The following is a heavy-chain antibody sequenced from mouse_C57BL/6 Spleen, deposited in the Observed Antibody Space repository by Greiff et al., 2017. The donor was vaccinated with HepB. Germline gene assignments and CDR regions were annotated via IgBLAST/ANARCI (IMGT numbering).Heavy chain of an antibody. Sequence: EVQLVESGGGLVKPGGSLKLSCAASGFTFSSYAMSWVRQTPEKRLEWVATISDGGSYTYYPDNVKGRFTISRDNAKNNLYLQMSHLKSEDTAMYYCARYYGSSPWFAYWGQGTLVTVSA. V-gene: IGHV5-4*01. CDR1: GFTFSSYA. J-gene: IGHJ3*01. CDR3: ARYYGSSPWFAY. CDR2: ISDGGSYT. D-gene: IGHD1-1*01.